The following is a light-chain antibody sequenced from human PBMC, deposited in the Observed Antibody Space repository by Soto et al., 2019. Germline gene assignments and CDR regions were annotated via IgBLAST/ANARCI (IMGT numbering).Light chain of an antibody. CDR1: SSDVGGYNY. Sequence: QSALTQPPSASVSPGQSVTISCTGTSSDVGGYNYVSWFQQHPGKAPILMIYEVSKRPSGVPDRFSGSKSGNTASLTVSGLQAEDEADYYCSSYAGSNNLVFGGGTKLTVL. V-gene: IGLV2-8*01. J-gene: IGLJ3*02. CDR3: SSYAGSNNLV. CDR2: EVS.